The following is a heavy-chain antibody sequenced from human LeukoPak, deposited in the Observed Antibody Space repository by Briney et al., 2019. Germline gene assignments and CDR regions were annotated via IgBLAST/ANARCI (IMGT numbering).Heavy chain of an antibody. CDR3: TTVIMGAPKDDY. Sequence: GGSLRLSCAASGFTFSNAWMSWVRQAPGKGLEWVGRFRSKTDGGTIDYAAPVKGRFTISRDDSRNTLYLQMNSLKAEDTAVYYCTTVIMGAPKDDYWGQGTLVTVSS. J-gene: IGHJ4*02. D-gene: IGHD1-26*01. V-gene: IGHV3-15*05. CDR1: GFTFSNAW. CDR2: FRSKTDGGTI.